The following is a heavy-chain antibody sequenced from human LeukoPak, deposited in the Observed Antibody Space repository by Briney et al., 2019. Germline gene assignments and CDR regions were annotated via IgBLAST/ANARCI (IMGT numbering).Heavy chain of an antibody. V-gene: IGHV1-2*02. D-gene: IGHD3-10*01. CDR2: INPNSGGT. J-gene: IGHJ4*02. Sequence: ASVKVSCKASGYTFTSYYMHWVRQAPGQGPEWMGWINPNSGGTNYAQKFQGRVTMTRDTSISTAYMELSRLRSDDTAVYYCARDRAGFGELGLFDYWGQGTLVTVSS. CDR1: GYTFTSYY. CDR3: ARDRAGFGELGLFDY.